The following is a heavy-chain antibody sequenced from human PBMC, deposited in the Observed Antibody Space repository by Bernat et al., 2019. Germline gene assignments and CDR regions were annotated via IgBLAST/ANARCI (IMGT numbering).Heavy chain of an antibody. CDR1: GGSISSSNW. CDR3: ARYSSRWSPAGDAFEI. D-gene: IGHD6-13*01. CDR2: FYHSGST. J-gene: IGHJ3*02. Sequence: QVQLQESGPGLVKPSGTLSLTCAVSGGSISSSNWWSWVRQPPGKGLEWIGEFYHSGSTNYNPALKSRVTRSVDRSKNQFSVKLSSVTAADTAVYYCARYSSRWSPAGDAFEIWGQVTMVTVSS. V-gene: IGHV4-4*02.